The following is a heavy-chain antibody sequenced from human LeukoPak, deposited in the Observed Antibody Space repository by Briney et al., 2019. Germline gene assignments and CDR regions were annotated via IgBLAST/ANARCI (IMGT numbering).Heavy chain of an antibody. Sequence: SETLSLTCTVSGGSISSYDWSWIRQPPGKALEGIGYFYYSGSTKDNAPLKSPVTISVATSKNQFPLKVSSVTAAETAVYYCAMMVRGVIIRPYYMDVWGKGTTVTVSS. CDR1: GGSISSYD. V-gene: IGHV4-59*01. J-gene: IGHJ6*03. CDR2: FYYSGST. D-gene: IGHD3-10*01. CDR3: AMMVRGVIIRPYYMDV.